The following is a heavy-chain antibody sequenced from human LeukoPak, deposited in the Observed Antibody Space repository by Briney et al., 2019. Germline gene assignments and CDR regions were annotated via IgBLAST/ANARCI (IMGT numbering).Heavy chain of an antibody. V-gene: IGHV3-23*01. CDR3: ARLTSTEPVDY. CDR2: ISGSGGST. J-gene: IGHJ4*02. D-gene: IGHD1-14*01. CDR1: GFTVSSNY. Sequence: VGSLRLSCAASGFTVSSNYMTWVRQAPGKGLEWVSAISGSGGSTYYADSVKGRFTISRDNSKNTLYLQMNSLRAEDTAVYYCARLTSTEPVDYWGQGTLVTVSS.